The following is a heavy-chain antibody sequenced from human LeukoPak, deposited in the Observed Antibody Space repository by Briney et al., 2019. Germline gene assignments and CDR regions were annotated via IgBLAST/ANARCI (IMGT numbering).Heavy chain of an antibody. CDR1: GGSINTGDYY. Sequence: PSETLSLTCTVSGGSINTGDYYWTWIRQPPGKGLEWIGSLFYTGNTYYNPSLKTRVTISIDTSMNQFSLKLSSVTAADTAVYYCARENIVSTRDFDYWGQGTLVTVSS. CDR2: LFYTGNT. J-gene: IGHJ4*02. CDR3: ARENIVSTRDFDY. V-gene: IGHV4-39*07. D-gene: IGHD5/OR15-5a*01.